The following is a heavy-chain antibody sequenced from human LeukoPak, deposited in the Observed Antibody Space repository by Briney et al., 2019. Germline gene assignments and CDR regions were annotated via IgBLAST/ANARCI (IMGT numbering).Heavy chain of an antibody. D-gene: IGHD2-2*01. CDR2: ISSSSSYI. CDR3: AKEIEYCSSTSCYYYYGMDV. J-gene: IGHJ6*02. Sequence: GGSLRLSCAASGFTFSIYSMNWVRQAPGKGLEWVSSISSSSSYIYYADSVKGRFTISRDNSKNTLYLQMNSLRAEDTAVYYCAKEIEYCSSTSCYYYYGMDVWGQGTTVTVSS. CDR1: GFTFSIYS. V-gene: IGHV3-21*04.